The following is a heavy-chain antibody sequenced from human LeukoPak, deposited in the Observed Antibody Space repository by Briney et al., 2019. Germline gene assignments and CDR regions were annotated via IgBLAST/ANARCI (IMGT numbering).Heavy chain of an antibody. CDR3: ARGKQYFYGMDV. J-gene: IGHJ6*02. V-gene: IGHV3-7*01. CDR2: IKQDGSEK. CDR1: GFTFSNYW. Sequence: GGSLRLSCVVSGFTFSNYWMSWVRQAPGKGLEWVANIKQDGSEKYSVDSVKGRFTISRDNAKNSLYLQMNSLRADDTAVYYCARGKQYFYGMDVWGQGTTVTVSS.